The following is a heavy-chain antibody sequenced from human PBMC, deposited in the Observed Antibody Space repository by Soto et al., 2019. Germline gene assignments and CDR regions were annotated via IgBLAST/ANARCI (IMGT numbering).Heavy chain of an antibody. D-gene: IGHD6-6*01. V-gene: IGHV4-31*03. CDR1: GGSISSGGYY. CDR2: IYYSGST. CDR3: ARVESSSPYYYYMDV. Sequence: SETLSLTCTVSGGSISSGGYYWSWIRQHPGKGLEWIGYIYYSGSTYYNPSLKSRVTISVDTSKNQFSLKLSSVTAADTAVYYCARVESSSPYYYYMDVWGKGTTVTVSS. J-gene: IGHJ6*03.